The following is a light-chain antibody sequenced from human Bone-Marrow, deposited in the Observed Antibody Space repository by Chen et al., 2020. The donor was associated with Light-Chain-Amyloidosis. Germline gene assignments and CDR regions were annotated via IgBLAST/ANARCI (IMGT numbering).Light chain of an antibody. Sequence: SYVLTQPSSVSVAPGQTATIACGGNNIGTTSGPWYQQTPGQAPLLVLYEDSDRPSGIPARLSGSNSGNTATLTISRVAAGDEADYYCQVWDRSSDRPVFGGGTKLTVL. CDR3: QVWDRSSDRPV. V-gene: IGLV3-21*02. J-gene: IGLJ3*02. CDR2: EDS. CDR1: NIGTTS.